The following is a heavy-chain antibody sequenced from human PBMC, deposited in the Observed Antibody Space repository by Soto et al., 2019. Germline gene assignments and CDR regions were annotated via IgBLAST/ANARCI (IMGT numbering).Heavy chain of an antibody. V-gene: IGHV4-31*03. CDR2: IYYSGST. CDR1: GGSISSGGYY. Sequence: SETLSLTCTVSGGSISSGGYYWSWIRQHTGKGLEWIGYIYYSGSTYYNPSLKSRVTISVDTSKNQFSLKLSSVTAADTAVYYCARDLVPSHFFYSPCPSYYYYVMDVWGQGTTVTVSS. D-gene: IGHD3-10*01. J-gene: IGHJ6*02. CDR3: ARDLVPSHFFYSPCPSYYYYVMDV.